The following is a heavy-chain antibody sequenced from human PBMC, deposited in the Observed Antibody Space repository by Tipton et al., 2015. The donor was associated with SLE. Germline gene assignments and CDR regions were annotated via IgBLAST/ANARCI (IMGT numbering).Heavy chain of an antibody. J-gene: IGHJ4*02. D-gene: IGHD3-22*01. CDR1: GDSISSSKW. V-gene: IGHV4-4*01. CDR3: ARRFFDGSGSI. Sequence: TLSLTCTVSGDSISSSKWWSWVRQSPGKGLEWIAEIYHSGSTNYNPSLKSRLNISVAKSKNQFSLKLTSVTAADTADYFCARRFFDGSGSIWGQGTLVTVSS. CDR2: IYHSGST.